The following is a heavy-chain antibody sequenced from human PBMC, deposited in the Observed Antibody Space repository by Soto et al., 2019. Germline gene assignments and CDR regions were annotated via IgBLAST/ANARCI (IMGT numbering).Heavy chain of an antibody. CDR2: INPNSGGT. CDR1: GYTCTVYY. J-gene: IGHJ6*02. CDR3: ARDGDYCSSTSCYSYYYYGMDV. V-gene: IGHV1-2*02. Sequence: ASVKVSCKASGYTCTVYYMHCVVQSPLQWFDGMGWINPNSGGTNYAQKFQGRVTMTRDTSISTAYMELSRLRSDDTAVYYCARDGDYCSSTSCYSYYYYGMDVWGQGTTVTVSS. D-gene: IGHD2-2*01.